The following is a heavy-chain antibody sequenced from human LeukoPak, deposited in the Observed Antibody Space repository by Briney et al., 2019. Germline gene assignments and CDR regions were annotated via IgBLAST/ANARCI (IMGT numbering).Heavy chain of an antibody. CDR2: IKRDGREK. J-gene: IGHJ4*02. Sequence: PGGSLRLSCAASGFTFSDYWMSWVRQAPGKGLEWVANIKRDGREKYYVDSVKGRFTISRDNAKNSLYLQMNSLRAEDTAVYYCARDYGLKYYYDSTGFDYWGQGTLVTVSS. D-gene: IGHD3-22*01. CDR3: ARDYGLKYYYDSTGFDY. CDR1: GFTFSDYW. V-gene: IGHV3-7*01.